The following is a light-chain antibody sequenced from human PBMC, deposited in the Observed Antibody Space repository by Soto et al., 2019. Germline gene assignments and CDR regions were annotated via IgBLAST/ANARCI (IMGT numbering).Light chain of an antibody. V-gene: IGKV3-15*01. CDR2: GAS. CDR3: QQRYNWPLT. Sequence: EIVMTQYQATLFVSPGERATLSCRAGQSFSSNLAWYQQKPGQAPRLPIYGASTRATGIPARFSGSGSGTEFTLTISSLQSEDFAVYYCQQRYNWPLTFGGGTKVDIK. J-gene: IGKJ4*01. CDR1: QSFSSN.